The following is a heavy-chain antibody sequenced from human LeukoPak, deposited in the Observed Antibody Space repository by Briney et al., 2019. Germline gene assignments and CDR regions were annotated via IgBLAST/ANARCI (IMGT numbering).Heavy chain of an antibody. CDR1: GYSISSGYY. CDR3: ARGGYSGYDPLDY. CDR2: IYHSGST. V-gene: IGHV4-38-2*02. D-gene: IGHD5-12*01. J-gene: IGHJ4*02. Sequence: PSETLSLTCTVSGYSISSGYYWGWIRQPPGKGLEWIGSIYHSGSTYYNPSLKSRVTISVDTSKNQFSLKLSSVTAADTAVYYCARGGYSGYDPLDYWGQGTLVTVSS.